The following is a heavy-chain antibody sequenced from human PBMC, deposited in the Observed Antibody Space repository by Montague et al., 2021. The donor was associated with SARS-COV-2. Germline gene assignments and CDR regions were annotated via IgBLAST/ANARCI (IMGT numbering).Heavy chain of an antibody. V-gene: IGHV4-61*02. CDR1: GGSISSASYY. CDR2: IYSSGTT. D-gene: IGHD2-15*01. J-gene: IGHJ4*02. CDR3: ARPHGGSWAHLDN. Sequence: TLSLTCAVSGGSISSASYYWSWIRQPAGKGLEWIGRIYSSGTTDYSLSLESRVTISVDTSKNQFSLKVTSVTAADTAVYYCARPHGGSWAHLDNWGQGSLVTVSS.